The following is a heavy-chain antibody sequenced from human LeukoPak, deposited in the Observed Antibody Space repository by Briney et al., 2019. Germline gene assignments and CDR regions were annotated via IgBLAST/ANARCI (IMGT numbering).Heavy chain of an antibody. D-gene: IGHD5-18*01. J-gene: IGHJ4*02. CDR2: INSDGSST. CDR1: GFTFSSYW. CDR3: AKDGQDTAMVLDY. Sequence: GGSLRLSCAASGFTFSSYWVHWVRQAPGKGLVWVSRINSDGSSTSYADSVKGRFTISRDNSKNTLYLQMNSLRAEDTAVYYCAKDGQDTAMVLDYWGQGTLVTVSS. V-gene: IGHV3-74*01.